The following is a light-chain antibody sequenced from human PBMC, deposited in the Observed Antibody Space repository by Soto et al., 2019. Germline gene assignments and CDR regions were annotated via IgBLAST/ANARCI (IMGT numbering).Light chain of an antibody. V-gene: IGKV1-39*01. J-gene: IGKJ1*01. CDR2: AAS. CDR1: QSISSW. CDR3: QQSYSTPPT. Sequence: IHRIHSASTLSASLGYWVTLSCRAGQSISSWLAWYQQKPGKAPKLLIYAASSLQSGVPSRFSGSGSGTDFTLTISSLQPEDFATYYCQQSYSTPPTFGQGTKVDIK.